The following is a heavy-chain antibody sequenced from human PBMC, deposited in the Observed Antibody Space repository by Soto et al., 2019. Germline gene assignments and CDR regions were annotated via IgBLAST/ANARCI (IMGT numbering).Heavy chain of an antibody. CDR3: ARDWSGPGNSAYYYYNMDG. Sequence: VQLVESGGGLVQPGGSLRLSCAASGFIFSNSWMHWVRQAPGKGLVWVSRINSDGSSTDYADSVKGRFTISRDNAKNTLYLQMNSLRAEDTALYYCARDWSGPGNSAYYYYNMDGWGKGTTVTVSS. V-gene: IGHV3-74*01. CDR1: GFIFSNSW. J-gene: IGHJ6*03. D-gene: IGHD3-3*01. CDR2: INSDGSST.